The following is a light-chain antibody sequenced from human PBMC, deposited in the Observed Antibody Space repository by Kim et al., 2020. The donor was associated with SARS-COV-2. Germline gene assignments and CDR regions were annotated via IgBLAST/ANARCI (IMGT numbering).Light chain of an antibody. CDR1: RSISNY. J-gene: IGKJ1*01. CDR2: DAS. CDR3: QQRGNWPWT. Sequence: VLTQSPATLSLSPGERATLSCRASRSISNYLAWYQQKPGQPPRLLIYDASDRATGIPVRFSGSGSGTDFTLTISSLEPEDCAVYYCQQRGNWPWTFGQGTKVDIK. V-gene: IGKV3-11*01.